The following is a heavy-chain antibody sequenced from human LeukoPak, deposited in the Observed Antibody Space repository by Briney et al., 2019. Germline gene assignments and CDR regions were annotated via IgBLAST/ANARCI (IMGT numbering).Heavy chain of an antibody. Sequence: SETLSLTCTVSGGSISSSTYYWGWIRQPPGKGLEWIGSIYYSGNTYYNPSLKSRVTISVDTSKNQFSLKLSSVTAAGTAVYYCARAGYYGSGNKLAGAAFDIWGQGTMVTVSS. J-gene: IGHJ3*02. CDR2: IYYSGNT. D-gene: IGHD3-10*01. V-gene: IGHV4-39*07. CDR3: ARAGYYGSGNKLAGAAFDI. CDR1: GGSISSSTYY.